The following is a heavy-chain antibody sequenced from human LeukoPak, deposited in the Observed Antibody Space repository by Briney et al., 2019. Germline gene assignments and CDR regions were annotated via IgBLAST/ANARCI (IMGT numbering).Heavy chain of an antibody. CDR1: GFTVSSNY. V-gene: IGHV3-66*01. CDR2: IYSGGST. D-gene: IGHD3-16*02. Sequence: GGSLRLSCAASGFTVSSNYMSWVRQAPGKGLEWVSVIYSGGSTYYADSVKGRFTISRDNSKNTLYLQMNSLRAEDTAVYYCARERMYDSVWGSYRPYYFDHWGQGTLVTVSS. J-gene: IGHJ4*02. CDR3: ARERMYDSVWGSYRPYYFDH.